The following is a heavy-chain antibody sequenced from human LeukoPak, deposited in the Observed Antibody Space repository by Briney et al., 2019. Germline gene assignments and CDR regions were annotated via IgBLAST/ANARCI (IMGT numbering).Heavy chain of an antibody. D-gene: IGHD4-11*01. CDR1: GASISSGDYY. J-gene: IGHJ5*02. V-gene: IGHV4-30-4*08. CDR3: AREDSNYVGWFDP. CDR2: IYYSGST. Sequence: PSQTLSLTCTVSGASISSGDYYWSWIRQPPGKGLEWIGYIYYSGSTYYNPSLKSRVTISVDTSKNQFSLKLSSVTAADTAVYYCAREDSNYVGWFDPWGQGTLVTVSS.